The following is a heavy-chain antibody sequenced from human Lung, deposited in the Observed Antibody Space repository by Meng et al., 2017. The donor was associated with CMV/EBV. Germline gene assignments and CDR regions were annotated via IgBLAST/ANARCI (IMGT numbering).Heavy chain of an antibody. D-gene: IGHD6-6*01. CDR3: APWIVSSSSGEGY. CDR1: GFTFSSYS. J-gene: IGHJ4*02. V-gene: IGHV3-21*01. CDR2: ISSSSSYI. Sequence: GESLKISCAASGFTFSSYSMNWVRQAPGKGLEWVSSISSSSSYIYYADSVKGRFTISRDNAKNSLYLQMNSLRAEDTAVYYCAPWIVSSSSGEGYWGQGTPVTVSS.